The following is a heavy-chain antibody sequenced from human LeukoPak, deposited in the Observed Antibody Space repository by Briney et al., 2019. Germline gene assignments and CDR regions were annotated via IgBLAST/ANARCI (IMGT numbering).Heavy chain of an antibody. J-gene: IGHJ4*02. V-gene: IGHV3-9*01. Sequence: PGGSLRLSCAASGFTFDDYAMHWVRQAPGKGLEWVSGISWNSSSISYADSVKGRFTISRDNAKNSLYLQMNSLRADDTAVYYCANEGAYTSSSPTGYWGQGTLVTVSS. CDR2: ISWNSSSI. CDR3: ANEGAYTSSSPTGY. D-gene: IGHD6-6*01. CDR1: GFTFDDYA.